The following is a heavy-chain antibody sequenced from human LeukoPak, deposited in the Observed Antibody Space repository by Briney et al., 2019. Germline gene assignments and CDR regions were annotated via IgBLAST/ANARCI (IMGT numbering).Heavy chain of an antibody. V-gene: IGHV1-2*06. CDR2: INPNSGGT. CDR3: ARGYCSSTSCLFDY. CDR1: GYTFTDYY. D-gene: IGHD2-2*01. J-gene: IGHJ4*02. Sequence: ASVKVSCKASGYTFTDYYILWVRQAPGQGLEWMGRINPNSGGTNYAQKFQGRVTMTRDTSISTAYMELSRLRSDDTAVYYCARGYCSSTSCLFDYWGQGTLVTVSS.